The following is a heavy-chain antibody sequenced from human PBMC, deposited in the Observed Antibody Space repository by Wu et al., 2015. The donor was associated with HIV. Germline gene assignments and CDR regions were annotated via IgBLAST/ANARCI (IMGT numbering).Heavy chain of an antibody. V-gene: IGHV1-24*01. CDR2: FDPGDGET. J-gene: IGHJ3*02. CDR1: GYFLSKLS. Sequence: QVQLVQSGAEVKKPGASMKVSCKVSGYFLSKLSMHWVRQAPGKGLEWMGGFDPGDGETVYARKFQDRVTMIEDISTDIAYMELSSLTSEDTAVYYCATGILGALDIWGQGTMVTVSS. D-gene: IGHD7-27*01. CDR3: ATGILGALDI.